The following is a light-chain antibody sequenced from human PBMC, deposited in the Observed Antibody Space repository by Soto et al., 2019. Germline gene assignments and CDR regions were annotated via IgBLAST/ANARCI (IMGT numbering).Light chain of an antibody. Sequence: ELVLTQSARSLSLSPGERAALSCRATQTVFSNYIGWYQQKPGQAPRLLISGASSRAADVPDRFSGSVSGTDFTLTINRLEPEDFAVYYCQQYGGSPRRFGQGTKVDIK. J-gene: IGKJ1*01. CDR1: QTVFSNY. CDR2: GAS. CDR3: QQYGGSPRR. V-gene: IGKV3-20*01.